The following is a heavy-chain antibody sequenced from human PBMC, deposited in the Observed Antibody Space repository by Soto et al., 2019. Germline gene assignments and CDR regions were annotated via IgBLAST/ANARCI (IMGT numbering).Heavy chain of an antibody. J-gene: IGHJ3*02. Sequence: RLSCAASGFTFSSYSMNWVRQAPGKGLEWVSSISSSSSYIYYADSVKGRFTISRDNAKNSLYLQMNSLRAEDTAVYCCARGDYFDSSGPFSDAFDIWGQGTMVTVSS. CDR2: ISSSSSYI. D-gene: IGHD3-22*01. CDR1: GFTFSSYS. V-gene: IGHV3-21*01. CDR3: ARGDYFDSSGPFSDAFDI.